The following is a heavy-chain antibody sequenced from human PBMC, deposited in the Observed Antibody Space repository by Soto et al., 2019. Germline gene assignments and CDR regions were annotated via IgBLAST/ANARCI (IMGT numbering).Heavy chain of an antibody. CDR1: GGTFSSYA. CDR3: AREVVVVPAAIGRKYNWCGP. D-gene: IGHD2-2*01. V-gene: IGHV1-69*13. Sequence: SVKVSCKASGGTFSSYAISWVRQAPGQGLEWMGGIIPIFGTANYAQKFQGRVTITADESTSTAYMELSSLRSEDTAVYYCAREVVVVPAAIGRKYNWCGPWGQGTLVTVSS. CDR2: IIPIFGTA. J-gene: IGHJ5*02.